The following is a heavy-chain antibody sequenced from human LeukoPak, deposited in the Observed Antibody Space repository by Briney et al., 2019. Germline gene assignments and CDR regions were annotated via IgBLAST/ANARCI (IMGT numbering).Heavy chain of an antibody. CDR1: GFTFSDYY. CDR3: ARDSIPTIAAAGDNFDY. V-gene: IGHV3-11*04. CDR2: ISSSGSTI. D-gene: IGHD6-13*01. J-gene: IGHJ4*02. Sequence: GGSLRLSCAASGFTFSDYYMSWIRQAPGKGLEWVSYISSSGSTIYYADSVKGRFTISRDNAKNSLYLQMNSLRAEDTAVYYCARDSIPTIAAAGDNFDYWGQGTLVTVSS.